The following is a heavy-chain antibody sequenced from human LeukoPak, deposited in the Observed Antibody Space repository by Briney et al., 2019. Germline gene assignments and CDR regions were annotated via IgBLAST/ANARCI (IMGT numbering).Heavy chain of an antibody. Sequence: GASVKVSCKASGYSFTSFYLHWVRQAPGQGLTWMGVINPSSGSTTYVQKFQGRVAMTRDTSTSTVYMELSSLRSEDTAVYYCARDLRGYSYYYGMDVWGQGTTVTVSS. V-gene: IGHV1-46*01. J-gene: IGHJ6*02. CDR1: GYSFTSFY. CDR2: INPSSGST. D-gene: IGHD5-12*01. CDR3: ARDLRGYSYYYGMDV.